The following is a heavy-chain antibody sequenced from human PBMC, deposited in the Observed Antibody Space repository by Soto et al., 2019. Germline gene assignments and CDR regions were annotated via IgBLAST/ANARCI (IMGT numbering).Heavy chain of an antibody. D-gene: IGHD2-21*02. J-gene: IGHJ6*03. V-gene: IGHV5-51*01. Sequence: GESLKISCKGSGYSFTSYWIDWVRQMPGKGLEWMGIIYPGDSDTRYSPSFQGQVTISADKSISTAYLQWSSLKASDTAMYYCARLDGATAYYYYYMDVWGKGTTVTVSS. CDR2: IYPGDSDT. CDR3: ARLDGATAYYYYYMDV. CDR1: GYSFTSYW.